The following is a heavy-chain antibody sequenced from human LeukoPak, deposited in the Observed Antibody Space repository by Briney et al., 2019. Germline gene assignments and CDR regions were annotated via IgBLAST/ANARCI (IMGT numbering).Heavy chain of an antibody. CDR1: GGTFSSYA. CDR2: IIPIFGTA. J-gene: IGHJ3*02. CDR3: ARGRREYYYDSSGNLKDDAFDI. V-gene: IGHV1-69*05. D-gene: IGHD3-22*01. Sequence: ASVTVSFKASGGTFSSYAISWVRQAPGQGLEGMGGIIPIFGTANYAQKFQGRVTITTDESTNTAYMELSSLRSEDTAVYYCARGRREYYYDSSGNLKDDAFDIWGQGTMVTVSS.